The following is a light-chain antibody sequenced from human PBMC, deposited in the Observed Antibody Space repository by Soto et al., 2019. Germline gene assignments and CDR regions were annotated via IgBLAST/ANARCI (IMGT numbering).Light chain of an antibody. Sequence: DIQMTQSPSSLTASIGDRVTISCRASQGFSNSLAWYQQKPGKVPTLLIYGASILQSGVPSRFSGSGPGTEFTLTISCLQPEDVATYFCQKYDSAPLTFGGGTKVEIK. J-gene: IGKJ4*01. CDR2: GAS. CDR3: QKYDSAPLT. CDR1: QGFSNS. V-gene: IGKV1-27*01.